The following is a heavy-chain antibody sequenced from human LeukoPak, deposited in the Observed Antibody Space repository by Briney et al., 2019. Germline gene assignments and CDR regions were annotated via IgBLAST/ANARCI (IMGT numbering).Heavy chain of an antibody. Sequence: GASVKVPCKASGYTFTSYDIDWVRQATGRGLEWMGWMNPNSGNTGYAQKFQGRVTMTRNTSISTAYMELSSLRSEDTAVYYCAIFSGSYYRPFDPWGQGTLVTVSS. CDR2: MNPNSGNT. CDR3: AIFSGSYYRPFDP. J-gene: IGHJ5*02. D-gene: IGHD3-10*01. V-gene: IGHV1-8*01. CDR1: GYTFTSYD.